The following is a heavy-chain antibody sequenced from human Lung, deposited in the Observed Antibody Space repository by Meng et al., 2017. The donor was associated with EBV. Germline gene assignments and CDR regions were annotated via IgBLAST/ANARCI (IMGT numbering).Heavy chain of an antibody. CDR2: IYWDDDK. Sequence: QIPLKGSGPTLVKPTQTLALTCTFSGFSLSTRGVGVGWIRQPPGKALEWLALIYWDDDKRYSPSLKSRLTITKDTSKNQVVLTMTNMDPVDAATYYCAHIIVARPFDYWGQGTLVTVSS. D-gene: IGHD6-6*01. J-gene: IGHJ4*02. CDR3: AHIIVARPFDY. V-gene: IGHV2-5*02. CDR1: GFSLSTRGVG.